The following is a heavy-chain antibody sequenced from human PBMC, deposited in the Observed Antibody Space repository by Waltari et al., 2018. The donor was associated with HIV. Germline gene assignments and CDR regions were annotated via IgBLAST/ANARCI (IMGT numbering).Heavy chain of an antibody. D-gene: IGHD6-13*01. CDR2: INHAGAT. CDR1: DGSFIGYY. CDR3: ARGYAAAAPYFGLDV. J-gene: IGHJ6*02. V-gene: IGHV4-34*01. Sequence: QVRLQEWGTGVLKPSETLSLSCAMYDGSFIGYYWTWIRQSPGRGLQWIGEINHAGATNYNPSLRSRLIFSIDTSKKQFYTKLTSVTVADTATYFCARGYAAAAPYFGLDVWGQGTTVTVSS.